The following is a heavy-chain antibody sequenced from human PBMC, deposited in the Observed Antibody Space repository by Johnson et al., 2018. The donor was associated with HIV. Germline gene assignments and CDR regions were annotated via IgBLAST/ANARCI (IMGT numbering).Heavy chain of an antibody. V-gene: IGHV3-7*05. Sequence: VQLVESGGGLVQPGGSLRLSCAASGFSFGDYWMTWVRQAPGKGLEWVANIKDDGSEKYYVDSVKGRFTVSRDNSKNTLYLQMNSLRAEDTAVYYCAKENVGANDAFDIWGQGTMVTVSS. CDR2: IKDDGSEK. CDR1: GFSFGDYW. J-gene: IGHJ3*02. D-gene: IGHD1-26*01. CDR3: AKENVGANDAFDI.